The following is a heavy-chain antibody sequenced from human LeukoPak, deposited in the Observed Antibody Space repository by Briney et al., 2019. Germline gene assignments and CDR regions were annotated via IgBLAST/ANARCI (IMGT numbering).Heavy chain of an antibody. CDR1: GYTFTSYA. J-gene: IGHJ4*02. Sequence: GASVKVSCKASGYTFTSYAMHWVRQAPGQRLEWMGWINAGNGNTKYSQKLQGRVTITRDTSANTAYMELSSLRSEDTAVYYCARDLGGYSYGYAFDYWGQGTLVTVSS. D-gene: IGHD5-18*01. CDR3: ARDLGGYSYGYAFDY. CDR2: INAGNGNT. V-gene: IGHV1-3*01.